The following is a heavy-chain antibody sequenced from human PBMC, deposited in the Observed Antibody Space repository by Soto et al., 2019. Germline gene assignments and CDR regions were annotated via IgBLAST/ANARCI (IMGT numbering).Heavy chain of an antibody. Sequence: EMQLLESGGDWVQPGGSLRLSCEASGFTFSSYAMTWVRQAPGKGLEYISAISGNGVTTYYADSMKGRFTVSRDNSKNTLYLQMIRLRAEDTAMYYCAKDRDDIGMVDAFGIWGQGTMVTVSS. J-gene: IGHJ3*02. D-gene: IGHD3-3*01. V-gene: IGHV3-23*01. CDR1: GFTFSSYA. CDR3: AKDRDDIGMVDAFGI. CDR2: ISGNGVTT.